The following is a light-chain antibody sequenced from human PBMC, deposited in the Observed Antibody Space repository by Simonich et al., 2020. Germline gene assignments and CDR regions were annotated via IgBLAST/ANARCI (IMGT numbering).Light chain of an antibody. CDR2: AAS. CDR3: QQRSNWPPELT. J-gene: IGKJ4*01. V-gene: IGKV1-9*01. CDR1: QGISSY. Sequence: DIQMTQSPSSLSASVGDRVTITCRASQGISSYLAWYQQKQGKAPKLLRYAASTLQSGVPSRFSGSGSWTEFTLTISSLEPEDFAVYYCQQRSNWPPELTFGGGTKVEIK.